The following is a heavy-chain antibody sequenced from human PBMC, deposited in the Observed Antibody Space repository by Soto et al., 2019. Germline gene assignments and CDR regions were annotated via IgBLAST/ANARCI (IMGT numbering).Heavy chain of an antibody. Sequence: EVQLLESGGGLVQPGGSLRLSCAASGFTFSSYAMSWVRQAPGKGLEWVSAISGSGGSTYYADSVKGRFTISRDNSKNTLYLQMNSLRAEDTAVYYCAKDLGATVTLYYYYYYMDVWGKGTTVTVSS. V-gene: IGHV3-23*01. CDR2: ISGSGGST. D-gene: IGHD4-17*01. CDR3: AKDLGATVTLYYYYYYMDV. CDR1: GFTFSSYA. J-gene: IGHJ6*03.